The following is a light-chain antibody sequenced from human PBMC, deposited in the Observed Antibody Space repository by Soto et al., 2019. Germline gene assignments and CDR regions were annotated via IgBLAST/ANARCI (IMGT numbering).Light chain of an antibody. CDR3: MQALQTPPYT. Sequence: DIVMTQSPLSLPVTPGEPASISCRSSQSLLHSNGYNYLDWYLQKPGQSPQLLIYLGSNRASGVPDRVRGSGSGTNFTLKNNRGEAEDVGVYYCMQALQTPPYTFGQGTKLEIK. V-gene: IGKV2-28*01. CDR2: LGS. CDR1: QSLLHSNGYNY. J-gene: IGKJ2*01.